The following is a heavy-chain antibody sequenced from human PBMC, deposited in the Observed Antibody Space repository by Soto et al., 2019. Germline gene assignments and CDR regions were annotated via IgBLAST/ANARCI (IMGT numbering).Heavy chain of an antibody. CDR2: INHRGST. CDR1: GGSFSGYY. CDR3: ARTSRFDC. D-gene: IGHD6-6*01. Sequence: PSETLSLTCAVYGGSFSGYYWSWIRQPPGKGLEWIGEINHRGSTNYNPSLKSRVTISVDTSKNQFSLKLSSVTAADTAVYYCARTSRFDCWGQGTLVTVSS. V-gene: IGHV4-34*01. J-gene: IGHJ4*02.